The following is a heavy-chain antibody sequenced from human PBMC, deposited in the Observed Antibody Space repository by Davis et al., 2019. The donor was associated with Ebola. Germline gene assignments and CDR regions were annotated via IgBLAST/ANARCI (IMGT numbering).Heavy chain of an antibody. J-gene: IGHJ4*02. CDR1: GGSFSDYF. CDR2: ISHHDGDT. CDR3: ARGRRYSYGPPRY. V-gene: IGHV4-34*01. D-gene: IGHD5-18*01. Sequence: GSLRLSCAVYGGSFSDYFWSWIRQPPEKGLEWIGEISHHDGDTNYNPSLRSRVTISVDTSKNQFSLELSSVTAADTAVYYCARGRRYSYGPPRYWGQGTLVTVSS.